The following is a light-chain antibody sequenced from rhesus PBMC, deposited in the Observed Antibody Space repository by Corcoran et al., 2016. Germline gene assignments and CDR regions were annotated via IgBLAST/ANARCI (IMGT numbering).Light chain of an antibody. CDR2: EVT. V-gene: IGLV2-32*01. J-gene: IGLJ1*01. CDR3: CSYTGSFTFYM. Sequence: QAALTQPRSVSGSPGQWVTISCTGTSSDIGGYNFVSWYQKHPGTAPKLLIYEVTKRPSGVSDRFSASKSGNTASLTISGLQAQDEADYHCCSYTGSFTFYMFGTGTRLTVL. CDR1: SSDIGGYNF.